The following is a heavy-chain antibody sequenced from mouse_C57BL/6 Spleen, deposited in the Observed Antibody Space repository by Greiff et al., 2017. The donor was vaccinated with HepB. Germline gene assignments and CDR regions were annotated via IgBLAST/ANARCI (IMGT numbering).Heavy chain of an antibody. CDR2: IRNKANNHAT. V-gene: IGHV6-6*01. J-gene: IGHJ2*01. D-gene: IGHD3-2*02. Sequence: EVKVEESGGGLVQPGGSMKLSCAASGFTFSDAWMDWVRQSPEKGLEWVAEIRNKANNHATYYAESVKGRFTISRDDSKSSVYLQMNSLRAEDTGIYYCTRGSSGYVLYFDYWGQGTTLTVSS. CDR1: GFTFSDAW. CDR3: TRGSSGYVLYFDY.